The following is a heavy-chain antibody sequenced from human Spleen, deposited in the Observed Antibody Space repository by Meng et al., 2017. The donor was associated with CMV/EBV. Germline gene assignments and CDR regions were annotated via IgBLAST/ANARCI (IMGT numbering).Heavy chain of an antibody. CDR1: GFTFIAYY. Sequence: ASVKVSCKTSGFTFIAYYMHWVRQAPGQGLEWMGWINPNSGGTNSAQKFQGRVTMTRDTSINTAYMEVTSLRSDDTAVYYCARMLGYSGSEDAFDIWGQGTMVTVSS. J-gene: IGHJ3*02. V-gene: IGHV1-2*02. D-gene: IGHD1-26*01. CDR2: INPNSGGT. CDR3: ARMLGYSGSEDAFDI.